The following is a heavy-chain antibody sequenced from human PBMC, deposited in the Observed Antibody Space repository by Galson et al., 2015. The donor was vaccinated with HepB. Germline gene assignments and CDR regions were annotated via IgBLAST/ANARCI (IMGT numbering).Heavy chain of an antibody. Sequence: SLRLSCAASGFTFNSYGMHWVRQAPGKGLEWVAVISYNGRNKFYADSVKGRFTISRDNSKNTLYLQMNSLRAEDTAVYYCAKNKYYYESSGYFNWFDPWGQGTLVTVSS. D-gene: IGHD3-22*01. CDR1: GFTFNSYG. CDR2: ISYNGRNK. J-gene: IGHJ5*02. CDR3: AKNKYYYESSGYFNWFDP. V-gene: IGHV3-30*18.